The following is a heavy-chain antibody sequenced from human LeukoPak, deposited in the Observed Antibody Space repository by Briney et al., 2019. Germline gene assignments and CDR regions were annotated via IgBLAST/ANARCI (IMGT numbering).Heavy chain of an antibody. Sequence: GASVKVSCQASGYTFTGYYMNWVRQAPGQGLEWMGWINPNSGGTDYAQKFQGRVTMTRDTSISIAYMELSRLRSDDTAVYYCAREAVAGTGNWFDPWGQGTLVTVSS. D-gene: IGHD6-19*01. CDR2: INPNSGGT. J-gene: IGHJ5*02. V-gene: IGHV1-2*02. CDR1: GYTFTGYY. CDR3: AREAVAGTGNWFDP.